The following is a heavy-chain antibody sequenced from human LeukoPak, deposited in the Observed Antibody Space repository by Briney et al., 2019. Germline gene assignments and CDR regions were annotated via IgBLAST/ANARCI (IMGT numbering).Heavy chain of an antibody. CDR2: ISGSGGST. CDR1: GFTFSSYA. D-gene: IGHD2-8*01. V-gene: IGHV3-23*01. J-gene: IGHJ4*02. Sequence: GGSLRLSCAASGFTFSSYAVSWVRQAPGKRLEWVSSISGSGGSTYSADSVKGRFTISRDNSKNTLYLQMNSLRAEDTALYYCAKDRSCTNDICHGDFDYWGQGTLVTVSS. CDR3: AKDRSCTNDICHGDFDY.